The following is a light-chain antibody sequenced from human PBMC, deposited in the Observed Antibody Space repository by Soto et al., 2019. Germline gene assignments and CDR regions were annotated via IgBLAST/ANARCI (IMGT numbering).Light chain of an antibody. J-gene: IGKJ4*01. CDR2: GAS. V-gene: IGKV3-20*01. CDR1: QSVSSNY. CDR3: QYYVSSPLT. Sequence: EIVLTQSPGTLSLSPWERATLSCRASQSVSSNYLAWYQQKPGQAPRLLIYGASSRATGIPDRFSGSGSGTDFTLTISRLEPEDFAVYYCQYYVSSPLTFGGGTKVDIK.